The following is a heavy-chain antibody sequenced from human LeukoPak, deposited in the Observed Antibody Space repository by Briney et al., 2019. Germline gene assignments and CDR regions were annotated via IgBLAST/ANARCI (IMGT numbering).Heavy chain of an antibody. CDR1: GFSFSSHV. J-gene: IGHJ4*02. CDR2: ISGSGGDT. Sequence: GGSLRFSCAASGFSFSSHVMHWVRRAPGKGLDWVSGISGSGGDTYYADSVKGRFTISRDNSKNTLNLQMTGLRAEDTALYYCAKDQNYESSGYYGGFDYWGQGTLVTVSS. CDR3: AKDQNYESSGYYGGFDY. D-gene: IGHD3-22*01. V-gene: IGHV3-23*01.